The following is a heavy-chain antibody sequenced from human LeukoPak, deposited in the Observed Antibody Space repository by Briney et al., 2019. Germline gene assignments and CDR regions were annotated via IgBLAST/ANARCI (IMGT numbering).Heavy chain of an antibody. CDR3: AREVYDILTGWGDYYYYYYMDV. Sequence: SETLFLTCAVYGGSFSGYYWSWIRQPPGKGLEWIGEINHSGSTNYNPSLKSRVTISVDTSKNQFSLKLSSVTAADTAVYYCAREVYDILTGWGDYYYYYYMDVWGKGTTVTISS. CDR1: GGSFSGYY. J-gene: IGHJ6*03. V-gene: IGHV4-34*01. D-gene: IGHD3-9*01. CDR2: INHSGST.